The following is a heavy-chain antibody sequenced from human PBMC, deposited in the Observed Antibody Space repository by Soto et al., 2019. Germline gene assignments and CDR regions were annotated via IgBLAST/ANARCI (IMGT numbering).Heavy chain of an antibody. J-gene: IGHJ4*02. Sequence: GRPMRLSYAASGFNFRDHAMSRVRQAKGKGLEWVSAISGSGGSTYYAHSVKGRFTISRDNSKNTLYLQMNSLRAEDTAVYCCAKISMSASHFDYWGVGTLGSVSS. V-gene: IGHV3-23*01. CDR2: ISGSGGST. CDR3: AKISMSASHFDY. CDR1: GFNFRDHA. D-gene: IGHD2-8*01.